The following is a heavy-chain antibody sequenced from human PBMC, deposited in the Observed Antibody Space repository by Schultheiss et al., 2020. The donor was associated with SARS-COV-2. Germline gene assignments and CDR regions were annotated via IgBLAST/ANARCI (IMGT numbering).Heavy chain of an antibody. CDR3: ARDSSSWGLGMEY. V-gene: IGHV4-61*05. CDR1: GGSISSSSYY. Sequence: SETLSLTCTVSGGSISSSSYYWGWIRQPPGKGLEWIGYIYYSGSTNYNPSLKSRVTMSVDTSKNQFSLKLSSVTAADTAVYYCARDSSSWGLGMEYWGQGTLVTVSS. D-gene: IGHD6-13*01. CDR2: IYYSGST. J-gene: IGHJ4*02.